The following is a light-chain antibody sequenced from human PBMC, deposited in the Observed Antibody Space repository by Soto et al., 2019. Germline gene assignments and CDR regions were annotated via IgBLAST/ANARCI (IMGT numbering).Light chain of an antibody. V-gene: IGLV2-11*01. J-gene: IGLJ2*01. CDR3: CSSAGRYV. CDR1: NSDVGGYNY. CDR2: DVS. Sequence: QSALTQPRSVSGSPGQSVTISCTGTNSDVGGYNYVSWYQQHPGKAPKLMIYDVSKRPSGVPDRFSGSKSGNTASLTISGLQAEDEADYYCCSSAGRYVFGGGTQLTVL.